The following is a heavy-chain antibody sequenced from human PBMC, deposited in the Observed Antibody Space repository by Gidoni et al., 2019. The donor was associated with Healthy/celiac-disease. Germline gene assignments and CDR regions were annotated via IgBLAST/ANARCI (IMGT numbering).Heavy chain of an antibody. CDR3: ARDSHGSLWFGEVG. J-gene: IGHJ4*02. Sequence: EVQLVESGGGLVKPGASLRLSCAASGSTFSRYSMNWVRQDPGKGLEWVSSIISSSSSLYYADSVKGRFTISRDNAKNALYLQMNSLRAEDTAVYFGARDSHGSLWFGEVGWGQGTLVTVSS. V-gene: IGHV3-21*01. CDR2: IISSSSSL. CDR1: GSTFSRYS. D-gene: IGHD3-10*01.